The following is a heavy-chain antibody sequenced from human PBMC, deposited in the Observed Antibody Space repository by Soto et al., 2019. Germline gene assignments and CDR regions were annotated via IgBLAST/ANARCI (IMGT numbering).Heavy chain of an antibody. J-gene: IGHJ6*02. Sequence: SQTLSLTCAIYGDSLSSNTASWNSIRQSPSRGIEWLGRTYYRSKWYSDHAVSVKSRITINPDTAQNQFALQLNSGPPEDTAVYYGERGYSGSMDVWRQGTTDTVSS. D-gene: IGHD5-12*01. CDR1: GDSLSSNTAS. CDR2: TYYRSKWYS. V-gene: IGHV6-1*01. CDR3: ERGYSGSMDV.